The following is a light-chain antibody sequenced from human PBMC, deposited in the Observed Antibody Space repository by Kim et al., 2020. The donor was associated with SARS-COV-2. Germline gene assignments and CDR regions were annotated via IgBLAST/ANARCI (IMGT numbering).Light chain of an antibody. Sequence: GQWVTIPGSGTSSNTGSNTVNWNQQLPGTAPKLLIYSNNQRPSGVPDRFSGSKSGTSASLAISGLQSEDEADYYCAAWDDSLNGYVFGTGTKVTVL. J-gene: IGLJ1*01. V-gene: IGLV1-44*01. CDR3: AAWDDSLNGYV. CDR2: SNN. CDR1: SSNTGSNT.